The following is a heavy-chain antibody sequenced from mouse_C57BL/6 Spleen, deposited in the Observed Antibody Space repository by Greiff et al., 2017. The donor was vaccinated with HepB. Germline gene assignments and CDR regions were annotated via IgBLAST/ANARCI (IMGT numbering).Heavy chain of an antibody. V-gene: IGHV5-4*01. CDR1: GFTFSSYA. D-gene: IGHD1-1*01. Sequence: EVMLVESGGGLVKPGGSLKLSCAASGFTFSSYAMSWVRQTPEKRLEWVATISDGGSYTYYPDNVKGRFTISRDNAKNNLYLQMSHLKSEDTAMYYCAREYYYGSSFHYFDYWGQGTTLTVSS. CDR3: AREYYYGSSFHYFDY. J-gene: IGHJ2*01. CDR2: ISDGGSYT.